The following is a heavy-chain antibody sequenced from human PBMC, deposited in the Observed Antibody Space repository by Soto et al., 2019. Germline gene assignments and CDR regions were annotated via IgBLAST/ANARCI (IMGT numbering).Heavy chain of an antibody. CDR2: ISYDGSNK. J-gene: IGHJ4*02. CDR3: ARDYTGTPDY. CDR1: GFTFSSYA. D-gene: IGHD1-1*01. V-gene: IGHV3-30-3*01. Sequence: GGSLRLSCAASGFTFSSYAMHWVHQAPGKGLEWVAVISYDGSNKYYADSVKGRFTISRDNSKNTLYLQMNSLRAEDTAVYYCARDYTGTPDYWGQGTLVTVSS.